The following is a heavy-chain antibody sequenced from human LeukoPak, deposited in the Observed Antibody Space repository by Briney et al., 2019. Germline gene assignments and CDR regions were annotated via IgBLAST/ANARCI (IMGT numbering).Heavy chain of an antibody. D-gene: IGHD2-21*01. V-gene: IGHV4-34*01. CDR1: GGSFSGYY. CDR3: ARHHPYFPWFDP. Sequence: SETLSLTCAVYGGSFSGYYWSWIRQPPGKGLEWIGEINHSGSTNHNPSLKSRVTISVDTSKNQFSLKLSSVTAADTAVYYCARHHPYFPWFDPWGQGTLVTVSS. CDR2: INHSGST. J-gene: IGHJ5*02.